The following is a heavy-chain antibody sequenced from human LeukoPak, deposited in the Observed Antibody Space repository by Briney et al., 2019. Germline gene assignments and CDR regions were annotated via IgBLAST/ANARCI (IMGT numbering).Heavy chain of an antibody. CDR2: ISAGGDNT. J-gene: IGHJ4*02. CDR1: GFTFSSYA. Sequence: PGGSLRLSCAASGFTFSSYAMSWVRQAPGKGLEWVSGISAGGDNTYYADSVKGRFTISRDDSKNTLYLQMNSLRAEDTAVYYCAKDGGLWVSAHWGDSWGRGTLVTVSS. V-gene: IGHV3-23*01. CDR3: AKDGGLWVSAHWGDS. D-gene: IGHD7-27*01.